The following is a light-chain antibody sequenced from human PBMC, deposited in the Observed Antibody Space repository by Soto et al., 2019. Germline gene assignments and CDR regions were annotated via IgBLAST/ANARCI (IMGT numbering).Light chain of an antibody. V-gene: IGLV2-8*01. J-gene: IGLJ1*01. CDR3: SSYAGTPFV. CDR1: SSDVGRYNY. Sequence: QSALTQPPSASGSPGQSVTISCTGTSSDVGRYNYVSWYQQHPGKAPKLMISEVNKRASGVPDRFSGSESGNTASLTVSGLQAEDEADYYCSSYAGTPFVFGTGTKLTVL. CDR2: EVN.